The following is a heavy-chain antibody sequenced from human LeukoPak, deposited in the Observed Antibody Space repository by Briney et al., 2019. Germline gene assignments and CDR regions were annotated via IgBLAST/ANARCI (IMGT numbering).Heavy chain of an antibody. V-gene: IGHV1-2*02. D-gene: IGHD3-3*01. CDR2: INPNSGGT. CDR3: ARMDDNYDFWSGYFDSYFDY. Sequence: ASVKVSCKASGYTFTGYYMHWVRQAPGQGLEWMGWINPNSGGTNYAQKFQGRVTMTRDTSISTAYMELSRLRSDDTAAYYCARMDDNYDFWSGYFDSYFDYWGQGTLVTVSS. J-gene: IGHJ4*02. CDR1: GYTFTGYY.